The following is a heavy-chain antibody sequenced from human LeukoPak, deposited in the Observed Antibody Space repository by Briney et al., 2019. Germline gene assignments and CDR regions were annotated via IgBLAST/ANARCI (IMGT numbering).Heavy chain of an antibody. Sequence: SETLSLTCTVSGGSISSGGYYWSWIRQHPGKGLEWIGYIYYSGSTYYNPSLKSRVTISVDTSKNQFSLKLSSVTAADTAVYYCARTIGRNNWFDPWAREPWSPSPQ. J-gene: IGHJ5*02. CDR3: ARTIGRNNWFDP. V-gene: IGHV4-31*03. D-gene: IGHD3-10*01. CDR2: IYYSGST. CDR1: GGSISSGGYY.